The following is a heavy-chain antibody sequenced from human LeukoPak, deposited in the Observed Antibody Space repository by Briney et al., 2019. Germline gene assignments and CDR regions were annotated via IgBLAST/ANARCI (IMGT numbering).Heavy chain of an antibody. D-gene: IGHD1-26*01. Sequence: PGGSLRLSCSASGFTFSNAWMSWVRQAPGKGLEWVGRLKRKTDGEPTEYAAPVKGRFTISRDDSRTTLYLQMNSLKIEDAAVYYCTTESYSGSYTLDYWGQGTLVTVSS. V-gene: IGHV3-15*01. CDR2: LKRKTDGEPT. CDR3: TTESYSGSYTLDY. J-gene: IGHJ4*02. CDR1: GFTFSNAW.